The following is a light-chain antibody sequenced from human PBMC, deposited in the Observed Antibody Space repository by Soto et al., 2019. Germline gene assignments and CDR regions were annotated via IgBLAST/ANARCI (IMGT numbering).Light chain of an antibody. CDR1: QTVRNNY. J-gene: IGKJ1*01. CDR2: DAS. V-gene: IGKV3-20*01. CDR3: QRYSSSPQRT. Sequence: EFVLTQSPGTLSLSPGERATLSCRASQTVRNNYLAWYQQKPXXAPRLLIYDASSRATGIPDRFSGGGSVTDFPLTIRRLEPDDFAVYYCQRYSSSPQRTLGQGTKVHIK.